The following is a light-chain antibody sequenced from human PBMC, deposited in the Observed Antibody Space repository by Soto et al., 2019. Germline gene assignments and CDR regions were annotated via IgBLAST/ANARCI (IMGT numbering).Light chain of an antibody. CDR2: DTS. CDR1: QSVTSY. V-gene: IGKV3-11*01. Sequence: DIVLTQSPATLSLSPGERATLSCRASQSVTSYLAWYQQKPGQAPRLLIHDTSNRATGIPARFSGSGSGTDFTLTIRSLETEDFAVYFCQQRSSWPPTFGGGTKVEIK. J-gene: IGKJ4*01. CDR3: QQRSSWPPT.